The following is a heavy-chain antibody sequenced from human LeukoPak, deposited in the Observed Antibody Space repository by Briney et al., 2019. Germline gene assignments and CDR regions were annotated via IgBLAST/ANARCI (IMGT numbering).Heavy chain of an antibody. CDR2: IWYDGSNK. V-gene: IGHV3-33*01. CDR1: GFTFSSYG. J-gene: IGHJ4*02. Sequence: GGSLRLSCAASGFTFSSYGMHWVRQAPGKGLEWVAVIWYDGSNKYYADSVKGRFTISRDNSKNTLYLQMNSLRAEDTAVYYCARELGFDYRAREPWSPSPQ. CDR3: ARELGFDY.